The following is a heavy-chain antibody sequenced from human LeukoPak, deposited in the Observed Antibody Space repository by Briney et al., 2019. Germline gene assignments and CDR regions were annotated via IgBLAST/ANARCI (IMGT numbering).Heavy chain of an antibody. J-gene: IGHJ4*02. CDR2: INPSGGNT. CDR1: GYTFSDYY. V-gene: IGHV1-46*01. CDR3: ARAQGYGDCDY. Sequence: GASVKVSCKASGYTFSDYYIHWVRQAPGKGREWMGIINPSGGNTKYAEKFQARVTMTRDTSTSTVYMDLSSLRSEDTAVYYCARAQGYGDCDYWGQGTLVTVSS. D-gene: IGHD4-17*01.